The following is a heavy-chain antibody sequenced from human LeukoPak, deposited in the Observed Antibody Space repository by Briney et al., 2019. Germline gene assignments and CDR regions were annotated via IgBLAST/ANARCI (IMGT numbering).Heavy chain of an antibody. Sequence: GGSLRLSCAASGFTFSSYEMNWVRQAPGKGLEWVSYISSSGSTIYYADSVKGRFTISRDNAKNSLYLQMNSLRAEDTAVYYCARDRSYYYGSSPTGTLDYWGQGTLVTVSS. CDR3: ARDRSYYYGSSPTGTLDY. CDR1: GFTFSSYE. D-gene: IGHD3-10*01. J-gene: IGHJ4*02. CDR2: ISSSGSTI. V-gene: IGHV3-48*03.